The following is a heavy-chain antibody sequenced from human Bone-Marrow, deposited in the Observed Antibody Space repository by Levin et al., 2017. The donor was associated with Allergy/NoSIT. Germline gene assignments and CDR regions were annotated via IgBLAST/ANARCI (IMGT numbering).Heavy chain of an antibody. CDR1: GFXXSXYA. J-gene: IGHJ3*02. CDR2: ISGSGGNT. Sequence: GGSLRLSCAASGFXXSXYAMNWVREATGKGLEWVSGISGSGGNTYYADAVKGRFTISRDNSKNTLYLQMNSLRAEDTALYYCAKDVSGAYGSRTNDAFDIWGQGTMVTVSS. V-gene: IGHV3-23*01. CDR3: AKDVSGAYGSRTNDAFDI. D-gene: IGHD5-12*01.